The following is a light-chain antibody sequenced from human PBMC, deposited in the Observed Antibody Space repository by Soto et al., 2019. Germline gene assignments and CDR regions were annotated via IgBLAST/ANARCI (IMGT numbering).Light chain of an antibody. J-gene: IGKJ1*01. CDR2: GAS. CDR3: QQSYSPLWT. CDR1: QNIDRS. Sequence: DIQMTQSPSSLSASVGDRVTITCRASQNIDRSLNWYQQKPGKAPNLLIYGASSLQSGVPSRFSGSGSGTDFTLTISSLLREDFATYYCQQSYSPLWTFGQGTKVEIK. V-gene: IGKV1-39*01.